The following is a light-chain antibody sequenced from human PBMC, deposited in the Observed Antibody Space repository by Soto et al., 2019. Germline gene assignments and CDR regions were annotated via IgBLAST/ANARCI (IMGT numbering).Light chain of an antibody. CDR1: QSVSSNY. CDR2: GAS. CDR3: QQHGGSPSYT. Sequence: EIVLTQSPGTLSLSPGERATLSCRASQSVSSNYLAWYQQKPGQAPRLLIYGASSRATGITDSFSGSGSGTDFTLTISRLEPEDFAVYYCQQHGGSPSYTFGQGTKLEIQ. J-gene: IGKJ2*01. V-gene: IGKV3-20*01.